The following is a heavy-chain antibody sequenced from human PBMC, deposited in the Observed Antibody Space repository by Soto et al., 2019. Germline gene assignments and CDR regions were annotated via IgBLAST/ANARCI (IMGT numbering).Heavy chain of an antibody. D-gene: IGHD3-3*01. CDR3: ARGPRITIFGVVIRDWFDP. CDR1: GGSFSGYY. Sequence: ETLSLTCAVYGGSFSGYYWSWIRQPPGKGLEWIGEINHSGSTNYNPSLKSRVTISVDTSKNQFSLKLSSVTAADTAVYYCARGPRITIFGVVIRDWFDPWGQRTLVTVSS. J-gene: IGHJ5*02. V-gene: IGHV4-34*01. CDR2: INHSGST.